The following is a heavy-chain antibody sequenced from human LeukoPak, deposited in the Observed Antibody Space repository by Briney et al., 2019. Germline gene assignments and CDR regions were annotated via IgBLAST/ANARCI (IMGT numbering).Heavy chain of an antibody. Sequence: GGSLRLSCAASGFTFSSYSMNWVRQAPGKGLEWVSYISSSSSTIYYADSVKGRFTISRDNAKNSLYLQMNSLRAEDTAVYYCARPPGLDYYDSSGYYLLALYFDYWGQGTLVTVSS. D-gene: IGHD3-22*01. CDR3: ARPPGLDYYDSSGYYLLALYFDY. CDR2: ISSSSSTI. J-gene: IGHJ4*02. CDR1: GFTFSSYS. V-gene: IGHV3-48*04.